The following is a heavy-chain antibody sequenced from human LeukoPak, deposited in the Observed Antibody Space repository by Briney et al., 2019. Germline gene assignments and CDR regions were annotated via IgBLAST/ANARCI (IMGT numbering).Heavy chain of an antibody. CDR3: VRGIIVLRRAPAFDY. D-gene: IGHD3-10*01. CDR1: GDTVSSNIAV. J-gene: IGHJ4*02. CDR2: TYNWSKWST. V-gene: IGHV6-1*01. Sequence: SQTLSITCAISGDTVSSNIAVWNWIRQSPSRGLEWLGRTYNWSKWSTEYAVSMKSRITINADTSKNQFSLQLNSVTPEDTAVYYCVRGIIVLRRAPAFDYWGQGTLVTVSS.